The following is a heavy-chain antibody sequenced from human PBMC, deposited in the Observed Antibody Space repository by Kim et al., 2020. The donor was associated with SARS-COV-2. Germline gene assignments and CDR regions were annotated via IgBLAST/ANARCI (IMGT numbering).Heavy chain of an antibody. CDR3: ARRRIGYDSSGSGVYYYYYYMDV. Sequence: SETLSLTCTVSGGSISSGGYYWSWIRQHPGKGLEWIGYIYYSGSTYYNPSLKSRVTISVDTSKNQFSLKLSSVTAADTAVYYCARRRIGYDSSGSGVYYYYYYMDVWGKGTTVTVSS. D-gene: IGHD3-22*01. CDR2: IYYSGST. V-gene: IGHV4-31*03. J-gene: IGHJ6*03. CDR1: GGSISSGGYY.